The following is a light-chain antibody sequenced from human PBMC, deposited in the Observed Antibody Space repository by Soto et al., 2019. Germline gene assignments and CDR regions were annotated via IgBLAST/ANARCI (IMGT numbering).Light chain of an antibody. CDR3: AAWDNSLSGWV. V-gene: IGLV1-47*02. CDR1: SSNIGSNY. CDR2: SND. Sequence: QAVVTQPPSASGTPGQRVTISCSGGSSNIGSNYVYWYQQVPGTAPKLLIYSNDQRPSGVPDRFSGSKSGTSASLAISGLRSEDEADYYCAAWDNSLSGWVFGGGTKLTVL. J-gene: IGLJ3*02.